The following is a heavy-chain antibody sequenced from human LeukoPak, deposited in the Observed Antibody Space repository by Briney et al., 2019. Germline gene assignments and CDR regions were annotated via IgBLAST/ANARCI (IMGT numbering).Heavy chain of an antibody. J-gene: IGHJ4*02. CDR3: AKEGIPRSYSSGWSDY. CDR2: ISGSGGST. V-gene: IGHV3-23*01. D-gene: IGHD6-19*01. Sequence: PGGSLRLSCAASGFTFSSYAMSWVRQAPGKGLEWVSAISGSGGSTYYADSVKGRFTISRDNSKNTLYLQMNSLRAEDTAVYYCAKEGIPRSYSSGWSDYWGQGTLVTVSS. CDR1: GFTFSSYA.